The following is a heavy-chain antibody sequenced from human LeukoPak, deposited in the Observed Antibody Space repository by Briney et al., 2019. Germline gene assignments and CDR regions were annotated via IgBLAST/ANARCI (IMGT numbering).Heavy chain of an antibody. CDR3: ARYRDGYNLFDY. V-gene: IGHV3-30*19. CDR2: ISYDGSNK. CDR1: GFVFSNYG. J-gene: IGHJ4*02. D-gene: IGHD5-24*01. Sequence: GGSLRLSCAASGFVFSNYGMHWVRQAPGKGLEWVAVISYDGSNKYYADSVKGRFTLSRDQSKNTLYLQMNSLRAEDTAVYYCARYRDGYNLFDYWGQGILVIVSS.